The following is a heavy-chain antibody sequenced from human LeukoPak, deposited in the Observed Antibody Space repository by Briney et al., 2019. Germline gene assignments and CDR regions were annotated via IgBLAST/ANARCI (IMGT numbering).Heavy chain of an antibody. Sequence: GGSLRLSCAASGFTFSSYWMHWVRHAPGKGLVWVSRINSDKSSTTYADSVKGRFTISRDNAKNTLYLQMNSLRAEDTAIYYCARAYHYYGSENYYRTLDYWGQGTLVTVSS. CDR1: GFTFSSYW. J-gene: IGHJ4*02. CDR2: INSDKSST. V-gene: IGHV3-74*01. CDR3: ARAYHYYGSENYYRTLDY. D-gene: IGHD3-10*01.